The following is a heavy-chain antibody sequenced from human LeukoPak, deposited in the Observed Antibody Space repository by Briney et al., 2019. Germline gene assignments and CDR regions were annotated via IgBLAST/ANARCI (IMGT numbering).Heavy chain of an antibody. CDR1: GFTFSRYW. J-gene: IGHJ4*02. D-gene: IGHD6-19*01. CDR2: VKQDGSEK. CDR3: ARDGSGWSVY. V-gene: IGHV3-7*01. Sequence: GGSLRLSCAASGFTFSRYWMSWVRQAPGKGLGWVANVKQDGSEKYYVDSVKGRFTISRDNAKNSLYLQMNSLRVEDTAVYYCARDGSGWSVYWGQGTLVTVSS.